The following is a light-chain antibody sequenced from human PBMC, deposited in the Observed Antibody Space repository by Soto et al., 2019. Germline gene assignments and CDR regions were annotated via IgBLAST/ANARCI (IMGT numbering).Light chain of an antibody. CDR3: QQYNNWPRT. Sequence: EIGMPQSPATLSVSPGERATLSCRASQSVSSNLAWYQQKPGQAPRLLIYGASTRATGIPARFSGSGSGTEFTLTISSLQSEDFAVYYCQQYNNWPRTFGQGTKV. V-gene: IGKV3-15*01. J-gene: IGKJ1*01. CDR1: QSVSSN. CDR2: GAS.